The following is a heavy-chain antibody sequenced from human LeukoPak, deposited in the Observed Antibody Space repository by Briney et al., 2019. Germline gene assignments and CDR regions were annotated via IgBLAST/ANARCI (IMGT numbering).Heavy chain of an antibody. V-gene: IGHV3-21*01. D-gene: IGHD6-19*01. Sequence: GGSLRLSCAASGFTFSSYSMNWVRQAPGKGLGWVSSISSSSSYIYYADSVKGRFTISRDNAKNSLYLQMNSLRAEDTAVYYCANGIAVAATGGAFDIWGQGTMVTVSS. J-gene: IGHJ3*02. CDR3: ANGIAVAATGGAFDI. CDR1: GFTFSSYS. CDR2: ISSSSSYI.